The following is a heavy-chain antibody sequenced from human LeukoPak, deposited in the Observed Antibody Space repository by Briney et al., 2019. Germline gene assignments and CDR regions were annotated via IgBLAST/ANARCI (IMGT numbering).Heavy chain of an antibody. CDR2: IYYSGST. CDR1: GGSISSSSYY. D-gene: IGHD1-26*01. J-gene: IGHJ6*03. Sequence: TTSETLSLTCTVSGGSISSSSYYWGWIRQPPGKGLEWIGSIYYSGSTYYNPSLKSRVTISVDTSKNQFSLKLSSVTAADTAVYYCARHLNGWEEFYYYYMDVWGKGTTVTVSS. V-gene: IGHV4-39*01. CDR3: ARHLNGWEEFYYYYMDV.